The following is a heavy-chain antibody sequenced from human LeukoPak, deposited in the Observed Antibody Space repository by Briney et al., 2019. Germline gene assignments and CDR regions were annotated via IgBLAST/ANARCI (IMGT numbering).Heavy chain of an antibody. D-gene: IGHD3-22*01. CDR3: AKDRGSDYYDSSGSFDY. V-gene: IGHV3-23*01. CDR1: GFTFSSYA. CDR2: ISGSGGST. J-gene: IGHJ4*02. Sequence: GGSLRLSCAASGFTFSSYAMSWVRQAPGKGLEWVSAISGSGGSTYYADSVTGRFTISRDNSKNTLYLQMNSLRAEDTAVYYCAKDRGSDYYDSSGSFDYWGQGTLVTVSS.